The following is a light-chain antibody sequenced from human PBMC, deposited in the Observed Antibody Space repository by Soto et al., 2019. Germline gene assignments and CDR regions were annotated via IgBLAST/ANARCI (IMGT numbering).Light chain of an antibody. V-gene: IGKV3-20*01. CDR1: QSVSSSY. CDR2: GAS. CDR3: QYEDT. J-gene: IGKJ2*01. Sequence: EIVLTQSPGTLSLSPGERATLSCRASQSVSSSYLAWYQQKPGQAPRLLIYGASSRATGIPDRFSGSGSGTDFTLTISRLEPEDFAVYYCQYEDTVGQGTKLEIK.